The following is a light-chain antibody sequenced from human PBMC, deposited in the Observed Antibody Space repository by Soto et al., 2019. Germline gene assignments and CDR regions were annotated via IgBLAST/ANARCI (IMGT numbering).Light chain of an antibody. CDR3: QSYDSSLSGSAV. CDR1: SSNIGAGYD. V-gene: IGLV1-40*01. J-gene: IGLJ1*01. CDR2: GNS. Sequence: SVLPQPPSVSGAPGERVTICCTGSSSNIGAGYDVHWYQQLPGTAPKLLIYGNSNRPSGAPDRFSGSKSGTSASLAITGLQAEDEADYYCQSYDSSLSGSAVFGTGTKVTVL.